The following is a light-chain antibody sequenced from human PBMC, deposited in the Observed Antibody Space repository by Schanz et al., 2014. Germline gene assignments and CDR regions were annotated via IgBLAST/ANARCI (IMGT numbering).Light chain of an antibody. Sequence: QAVVTQEPSFSVSPGGTVTLTCGLSSASVSTAYYPTWYQQTPGQAPRTLIYNTNTRSSGVPDRFSGSILGNKAALTITGAQADDESDYYCVLYMGSGLWLFGGGTKLTVL. V-gene: IGLV8-61*01. CDR1: SASVSTAYY. J-gene: IGLJ3*02. CDR3: VLYMGSGLWL. CDR2: NTN.